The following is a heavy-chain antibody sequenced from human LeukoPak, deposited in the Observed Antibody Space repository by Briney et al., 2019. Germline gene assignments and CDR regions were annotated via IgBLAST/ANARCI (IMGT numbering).Heavy chain of an antibody. D-gene: IGHD3-16*01. Sequence: PSETLSLTCSVSGGSISSSLHYWAWTRQPPGKGLEWLATISESGTTYYNPSLKSRVTISVDTSKNQFSLKLSSVTAADTAVYYCARGILRLGESHDYWGQGTLVTVSS. J-gene: IGHJ4*02. CDR3: ARGILRLGESHDY. V-gene: IGHV4-39*01. CDR2: ISESGTT. CDR1: GGSISSSLHY.